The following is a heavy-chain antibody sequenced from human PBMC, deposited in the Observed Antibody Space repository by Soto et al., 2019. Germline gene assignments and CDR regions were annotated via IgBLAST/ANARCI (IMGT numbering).Heavy chain of an antibody. Sequence: EVQLVESGGGLVQPGGSLRLSCGVSGFTFSTYSMNWVRQAPGKGLEWVSYVSGSTPNKYYADSVKGRFTISRDNAKNSLYLQMNNLRDEDTAVYYCARGRVAGTPNHLFDYWGQGTLVTVSS. CDR1: GFTFSTYS. D-gene: IGHD6-19*01. CDR3: ARGRVAGTPNHLFDY. V-gene: IGHV3-48*02. J-gene: IGHJ4*02. CDR2: VSGSTPNK.